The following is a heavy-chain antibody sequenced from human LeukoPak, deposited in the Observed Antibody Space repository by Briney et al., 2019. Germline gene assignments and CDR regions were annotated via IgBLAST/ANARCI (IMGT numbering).Heavy chain of an antibody. CDR1: GGSISSSSYN. D-gene: IGHD3-10*01. CDR2: ISYSGST. V-gene: IGHV4-39*07. J-gene: IGHJ4*02. Sequence: SETLSLTCTVSGGSISSSSYNWDWIRQPPGKGLEWIGRISYSGSTYYNPSLTSRVTISVDTSKNQFSLKLSSVTAADTAVYYCARGKYYYGSGSYSFDYWGQGTLVTVSS. CDR3: ARGKYYYGSGSYSFDY.